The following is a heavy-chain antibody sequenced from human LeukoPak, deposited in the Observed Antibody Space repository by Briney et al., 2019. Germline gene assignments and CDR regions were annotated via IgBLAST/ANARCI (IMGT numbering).Heavy chain of an antibody. CDR1: GFTLTNYA. CDR2: ISAGGGST. Sequence: GGSLRLSCAASGFTLTNYAMTWVRQAPGKGLEWVSLISAGGGSTLYADSVKGRFTISRDNSKNTLFLQMNQMNSLRAEDTAVYYCAKVAGDGNYVDYWGQGTLVTVSS. J-gene: IGHJ4*02. D-gene: IGHD7-27*01. CDR3: AKVAGDGNYVDY. V-gene: IGHV3-23*01.